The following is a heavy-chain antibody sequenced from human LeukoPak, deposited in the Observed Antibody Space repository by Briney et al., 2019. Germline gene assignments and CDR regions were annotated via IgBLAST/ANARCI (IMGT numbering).Heavy chain of an antibody. CDR2: ISYDGSNK. D-gene: IGHD4-17*01. J-gene: IGHJ4*02. V-gene: IGHV3-30-3*01. Sequence: GGSLRLSCAASGFTFSSYAMHWVRQAPGKGLEWVALISYDGSNKYYADSVKGRFTISRDNSKNTLYLQMNSLRAEDTAVYYCARDLFGDYLIDYWGQGTLVTVSS. CDR3: ARDLFGDYLIDY. CDR1: GFTFSSYA.